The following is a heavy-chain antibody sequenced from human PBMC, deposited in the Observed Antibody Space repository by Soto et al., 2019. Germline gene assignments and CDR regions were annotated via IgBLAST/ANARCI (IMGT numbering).Heavy chain of an antibody. J-gene: IGHJ4*02. CDR1: GSSLSTSW. Sequence: GECVTSSCKVSGSSLSTSWIAWARQMPGKGLEWVGVIFFGDSDTRYCPSFQGQVTLSVDKSITTAYLQWNSLKTSETAIYYCARHYHGFDYWGQGTPVTVS. V-gene: IGHV5-51*01. D-gene: IGHD3-16*02. CDR3: ARHYHGFDY. CDR2: IFFGDSDT.